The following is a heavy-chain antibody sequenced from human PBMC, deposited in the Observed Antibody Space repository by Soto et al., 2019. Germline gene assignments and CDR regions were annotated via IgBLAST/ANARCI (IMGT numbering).Heavy chain of an antibody. D-gene: IGHD3-22*01. CDR2: IYYSGST. CDR1: GGSISSGGYY. V-gene: IGHV4-31*03. CDR3: ARGFRRGYFDY. J-gene: IGHJ4*02. Sequence: SETLSLTCTVSGGSISSGGYYWSWIRQHPGKGLAWIGYIYYSGSTYYNPSLKSRVTISVDTSKNQFSLKLSSVTAADTAVYYCARGFRRGYFDYWGQGTLVTVSS.